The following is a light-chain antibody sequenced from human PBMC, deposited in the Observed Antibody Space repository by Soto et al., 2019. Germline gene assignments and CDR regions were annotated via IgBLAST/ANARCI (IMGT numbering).Light chain of an antibody. J-gene: IGKJ4*01. V-gene: IGKV3-15*01. Sequence: EIVMTQSPATLSVSPGERATLSCRASQSVSSNLAWYQQKPGQAPRLLIYGASTRATGIPARFSGSGSGTDFTLTISSLEPEDFAVYYCQQRSNWPPIFGGGTKVDIK. CDR2: GAS. CDR1: QSVSSN. CDR3: QQRSNWPPI.